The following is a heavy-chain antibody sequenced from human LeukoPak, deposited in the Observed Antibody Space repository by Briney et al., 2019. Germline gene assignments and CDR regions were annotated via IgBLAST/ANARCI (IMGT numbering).Heavy chain of an antibody. CDR3: ARGTSELELPPLYYSYYYMDV. J-gene: IGHJ6*03. V-gene: IGHV4-31*03. CDR2: IYYSGST. CDR1: GGSISSGGYY. Sequence: SETLSLTCTVSGGSISSGGYYWSWIRQHPGKVLEWIGYIYYSGSTYYNPSLKSRVTISVDTSKNQFSLKLSSVTAADTAVYYCARGTSELELPPLYYSYYYMDVWGKGTTVTVSS. D-gene: IGHD1-7*01.